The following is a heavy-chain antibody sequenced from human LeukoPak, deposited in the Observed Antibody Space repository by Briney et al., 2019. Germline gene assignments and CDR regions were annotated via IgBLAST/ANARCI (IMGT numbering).Heavy chain of an antibody. CDR2: IIPIFGTA. V-gene: IGHV1-69*01. CDR3: AIYYDFWSGYSSNRLFDP. Sequence: SVKVSCKASGGTFSSYAISWVRQAPGQGLEWMGGIIPIFGTANYAQRFQGRVTITADESTSTAYMELSSLRSEDTAVYYCAIYYDFWSGYSSNRLFDPWGQGTLVTVSS. J-gene: IGHJ5*02. D-gene: IGHD3-3*01. CDR1: GGTFSSYA.